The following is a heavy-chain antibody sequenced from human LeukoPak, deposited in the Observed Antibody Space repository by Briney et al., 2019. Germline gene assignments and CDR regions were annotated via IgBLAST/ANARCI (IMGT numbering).Heavy chain of an antibody. CDR1: GGSISSYY. D-gene: IGHD3-10*01. V-gene: IGHV4-4*07. Sequence: PSETLSLTCTVSGGSISSYYWSWIRQPAGKGLEWIGRIYTSGSTNYNPSLKSRVTMSVDTSKNQFSLKLSSVTAADTAVYYCARLEVRTKRPYGMDVWGQGTTVTVSS. J-gene: IGHJ6*02. CDR3: ARLEVRTKRPYGMDV. CDR2: IYTSGST.